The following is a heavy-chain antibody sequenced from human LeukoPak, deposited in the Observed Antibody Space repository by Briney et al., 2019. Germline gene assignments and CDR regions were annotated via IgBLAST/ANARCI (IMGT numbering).Heavy chain of an antibody. V-gene: IGHV4-59*08. CDR3: ARHSCNYYGLDV. CDR2: IYYSGTT. CDR1: GGYISPYY. J-gene: IGHJ6*02. Sequence: SETLSLTCTVSGGYISPYYWSWIRQPPGKGLEWIGYIYYSGTTNYNPSLKSRVTMSVDTSNNHLSLRLTSVIAADTALYYCARHSCNYYGLDVWGQGTTITVSS.